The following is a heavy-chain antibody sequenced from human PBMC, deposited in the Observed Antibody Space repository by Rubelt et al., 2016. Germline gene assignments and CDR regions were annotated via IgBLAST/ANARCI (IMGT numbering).Heavy chain of an antibody. J-gene: IGHJ5*02. Sequence: QVQLVQSGSELKKPGASVKISCKASGYTLTTLAMNWVRQAPGQGLAWMGWINATTGDPTYAPGFPGRFVCSLDTSVNTAYLQISILQPEDTAVYFCARGHYGAWGQGTLVTVSS. CDR3: ARGHYGA. CDR1: GYTLTTLA. D-gene: IGHD4/OR15-4a*01. V-gene: IGHV7-4-1*02. CDR2: INATTGDP.